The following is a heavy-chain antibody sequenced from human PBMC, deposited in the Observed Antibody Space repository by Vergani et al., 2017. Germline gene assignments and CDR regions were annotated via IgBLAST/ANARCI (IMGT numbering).Heavy chain of an antibody. V-gene: IGHV3-30-3*01. J-gene: IGHJ5*02. CDR1: GFSFGNYA. Sequence: QVKLEESGGGVVQPGRSLRLSCAASGFSFGNYAMHWVRQAPGKGLEWVGVISYDGTEKKYADSVNGRFTISRDKSKKMMSLQMNSLRVEDTAVYYCARRRSRLDIVATNWFDPWGQGTVVTVSS. D-gene: IGHD5-12*01. CDR3: ARRRSRLDIVATNWFDP. CDR2: ISYDGTEK.